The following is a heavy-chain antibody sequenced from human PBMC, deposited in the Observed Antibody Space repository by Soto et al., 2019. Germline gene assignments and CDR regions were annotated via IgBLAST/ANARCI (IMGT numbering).Heavy chain of an antibody. CDR2: TYYRSKWYD. V-gene: IGHV6-1*01. D-gene: IGHD1-26*01. CDR1: GDSVSSKSVA. CDR3: AGIVGVLLVGATVPQDPFDI. J-gene: IGHJ3*02. Sequence: PSQTLSLTCAIFGDSVSSKSVAWNWIRQSPSRGLEWLGRTYYRSKWYDDYAVSVKSRISINPDTSKNQFSMHLNSVIPEDPALYYCAGIVGVLLVGATVPQDPFDIWGQGTMVTVSS.